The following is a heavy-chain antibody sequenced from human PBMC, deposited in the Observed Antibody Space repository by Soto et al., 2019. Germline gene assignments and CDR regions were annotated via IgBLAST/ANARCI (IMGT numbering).Heavy chain of an antibody. CDR1: GGTVSSYA. J-gene: IGHJ6*02. V-gene: IGHV1-69*10. Sequence: SGKVSCDSSGGTVSSYAISWVRQAPGQGLEWMGGVIPVFGLAAYAQKVQGRVTITAGKSTNTAYMEVSSLRSEDTAVYYCARGKSYYGSEKRIYDYYSLDIWGQGTTVTVSS. D-gene: IGHD3-10*01. CDR2: VIPVFGLA. CDR3: ARGKSYYGSEKRIYDYYSLDI.